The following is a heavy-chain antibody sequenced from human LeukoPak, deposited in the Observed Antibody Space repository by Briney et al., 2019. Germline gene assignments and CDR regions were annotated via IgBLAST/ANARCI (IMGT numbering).Heavy chain of an antibody. V-gene: IGHV3-23*01. CDR1: GVIISSYA. J-gene: IGHJ4*02. CDR3: ARDERRYCSDSSCYPGDY. D-gene: IGHD2-2*01. Sequence: PGGSLRLSCAASGVIISSYAMSWVRQAPGKGLEWVSAINGRGDNTYYADFVKGRFTISRDNAKNSVYLQIDSLRAEDTAVYYCARDERRYCSDSSCYPGDYWGQGTLVTVSS. CDR2: INGRGDNT.